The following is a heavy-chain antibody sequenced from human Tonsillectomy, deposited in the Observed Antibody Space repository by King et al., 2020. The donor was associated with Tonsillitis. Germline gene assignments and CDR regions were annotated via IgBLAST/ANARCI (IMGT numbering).Heavy chain of an antibody. CDR1: GFTFDDYA. D-gene: IGHD3-22*01. Sequence: VQLVESGGGLVQPGRSLRLSCAASGFTFDDYAMHWVRQAPGKGLEWVSGITWNSGFMAYADSVKGRFTIYRDNAKNSLYVQMNSLRSEDTALYYCVKDSGLRQRGEAFHIWGQGTLVTVSS. CDR3: VKDSGLRQRGEAFHI. CDR2: ITWNSGFM. J-gene: IGHJ3*02. V-gene: IGHV3-9*01.